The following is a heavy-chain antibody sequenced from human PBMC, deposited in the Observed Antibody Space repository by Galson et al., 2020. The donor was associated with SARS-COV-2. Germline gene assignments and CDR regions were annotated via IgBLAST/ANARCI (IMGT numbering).Heavy chain of an antibody. D-gene: IGHD3-10*01. CDR2: TSAYYGNT. CDR3: ARVPLWFGELSLTGYNWFDP. V-gene: IGHV1-18*01. Sequence: ASVKVSCKASGYTFTSSGISWVRQAPGQGLEWKGWTSAYYGNTNSAPTLQGRVTITTETSTSTAYMELRSLGSDDTAVYYCARVPLWFGELSLTGYNWFDPWGQGTLVTVSS. CDR1: GYTFTSSG. J-gene: IGHJ5*02.